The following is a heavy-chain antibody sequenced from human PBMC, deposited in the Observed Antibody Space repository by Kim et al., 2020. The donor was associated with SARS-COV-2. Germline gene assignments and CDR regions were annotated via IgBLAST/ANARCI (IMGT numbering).Heavy chain of an antibody. CDR1: GYTLTELS. V-gene: IGHV1-24*01. J-gene: IGHJ4*02. CDR3: ATGFAIWFGELFSFDY. CDR2: FDPEDGET. D-gene: IGHD3-10*01. Sequence: ASVKVSCKVSGYTLTELSMHWVQQAPGKGLEWMGGFDPEDGETIYAQKFQGRVTMTEDTSTDTAYMELSSLRSEDTAVYYCATGFAIWFGELFSFDYWGQGTLVTVSS.